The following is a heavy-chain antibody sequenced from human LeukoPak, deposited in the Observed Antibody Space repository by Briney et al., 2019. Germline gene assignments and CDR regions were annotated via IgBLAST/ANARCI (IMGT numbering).Heavy chain of an antibody. Sequence: GGSLRLPCAASGFTVSSNYMSWVRQAPGKGLEWVSVIYSGGSTYYADSVKGRFTISRDNSKNTLYLQMNSLRAEDTAVYYCASSGPTVTTDYWGQGTLVTVSS. CDR3: ASSGPTVTTDY. CDR2: IYSGGST. V-gene: IGHV3-53*01. J-gene: IGHJ4*02. D-gene: IGHD4-17*01. CDR1: GFTVSSNY.